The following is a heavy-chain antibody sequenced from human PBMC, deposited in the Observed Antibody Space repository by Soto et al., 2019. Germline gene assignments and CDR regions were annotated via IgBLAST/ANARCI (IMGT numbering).Heavy chain of an antibody. CDR3: AKSLTTVSYYYYYMDV. CDR1: GFTFSSYA. V-gene: IGHV3-23*01. J-gene: IGHJ6*03. D-gene: IGHD4-17*01. CDR2: ISGSGGST. Sequence: GGSLRLSCAASGFTFSSYAMSWVRQAPGKGLEWVSAISGSGGSTYYADSVKGRFTISRDNSKNTLYLQMNSLRAEDTAVYYCAKSLTTVSYYYYYMDVWGKGTTVTVSS.